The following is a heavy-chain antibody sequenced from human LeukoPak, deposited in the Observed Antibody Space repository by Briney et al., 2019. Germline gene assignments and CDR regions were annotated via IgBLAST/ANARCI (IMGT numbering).Heavy chain of an antibody. J-gene: IGHJ4*02. CDR3: AREGMATPYPFDY. D-gene: IGHD5-24*01. CDR1: GFTFSSYA. Sequence: GGSLRLSCAASGFTFSSYAMSGVRQAPGKGLEWVSAISGSGGSTYYADSVKGRFTISRDNSKNTLYLQMNSLRAEDTAVYYCAREGMATPYPFDYWGQGTLVTVSS. V-gene: IGHV3-23*01. CDR2: ISGSGGST.